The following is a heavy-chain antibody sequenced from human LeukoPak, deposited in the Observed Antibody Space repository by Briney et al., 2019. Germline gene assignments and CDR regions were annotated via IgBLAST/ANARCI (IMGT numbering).Heavy chain of an antibody. J-gene: IGHJ4*02. CDR2: IIPIFGTA. CDR1: GGTFSSYA. V-gene: IGHV1-69*06. Sequence: SVKVSCKASGGTFSSYAISWVRQAPGQGLEWMGGIIPIFGTANYAQKFQGRVTITADKSTSTAYMELSSLRSEDTAVYYCARQYSSGWYVFDYWGQGTLVTVSS. CDR3: ARQYSSGWYVFDY. D-gene: IGHD6-19*01.